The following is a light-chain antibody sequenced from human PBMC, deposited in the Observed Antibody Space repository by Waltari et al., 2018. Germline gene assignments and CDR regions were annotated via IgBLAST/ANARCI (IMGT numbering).Light chain of an antibody. CDR3: QQYNDWPT. V-gene: IGKV3D-15*01. CDR1: QCVGRK. CDR2: DAS. Sequence: LSCRASQCVGRKLGWYQQRPGQAPRLLIYDASSRATGVPARFSGSVSGTEFTLTISSLRSEDFATYSCQQYNDWPTFGQGTKLQI. J-gene: IGKJ2*01.